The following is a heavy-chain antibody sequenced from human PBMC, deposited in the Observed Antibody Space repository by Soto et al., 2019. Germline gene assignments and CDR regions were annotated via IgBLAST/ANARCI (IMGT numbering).Heavy chain of an antibody. D-gene: IGHD2-2*01. CDR2: ISGSGVST. CDR3: AKGSRAVGYADWDY. Sequence: EVQLLESGGGLVQPGGSLRLSCAASGFTFSSYAMTWVRQAPGKGLEWVSGISGSGVSTYYAASVKGRFTLSRDNSTNTLYRQMNRLRAEDAALSGGAKGSRAVGYADWDYWGRGTLVTVSS. V-gene: IGHV3-23*01. J-gene: IGHJ4*02. CDR1: GFTFSSYA.